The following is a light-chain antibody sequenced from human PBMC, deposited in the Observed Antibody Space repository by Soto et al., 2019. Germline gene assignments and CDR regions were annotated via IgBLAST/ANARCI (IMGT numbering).Light chain of an antibody. CDR1: QRVNNN. J-gene: IGKJ4*01. Sequence: EIVMTQSPATLSVSPGERATLSCRASQRVNNNLAWYQQKPGQAPRLLIYGASARATGITARFSGSGSGAEFNLTISSLQDEAFAVYYCQQYNNWPITFGGGTKVEIK. V-gene: IGKV3-15*01. CDR3: QQYNNWPIT. CDR2: GAS.